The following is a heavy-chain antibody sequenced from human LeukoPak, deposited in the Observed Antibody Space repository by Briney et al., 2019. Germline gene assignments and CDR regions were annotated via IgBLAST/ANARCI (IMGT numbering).Heavy chain of an antibody. CDR1: GFTFSSYA. J-gene: IGHJ3*02. CDR3: ARDPNGDYIGAFDM. CDR2: ISGSGGST. V-gene: IGHV3-23*01. D-gene: IGHD4-17*01. Sequence: GGSLRLSCAASGFTFSSYAMGWVRQAPGKGLEWVSAISGSGGSTYYADSVKGRFTISRDNSKYTLFLQMNSLRAEDTAVYYCARDPNGDYIGAFDMWGPGTMVTVSS.